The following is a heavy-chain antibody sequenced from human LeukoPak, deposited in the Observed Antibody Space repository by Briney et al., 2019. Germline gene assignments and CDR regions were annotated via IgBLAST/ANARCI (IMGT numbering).Heavy chain of an antibody. Sequence: GGSLRLSCAAPGFSFSNHWMHWVRQVPGKGLVWVSRINSDGSSTTYADSVKGRFTISRDNAKNTLYLQMNSLRDEDTAVYYCTRDVSQSSSWYGEFDYWGQGTQVTVSS. CDR1: GFSFSNHW. J-gene: IGHJ4*02. V-gene: IGHV3-74*03. D-gene: IGHD6-13*01. CDR2: INSDGSST. CDR3: TRDVSQSSSWYGEFDY.